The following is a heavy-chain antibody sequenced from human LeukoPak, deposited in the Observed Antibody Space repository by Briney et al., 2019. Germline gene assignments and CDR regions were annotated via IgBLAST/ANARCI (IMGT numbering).Heavy chain of an antibody. V-gene: IGHV4-30-2*01. CDR3: ARAQGDYGDYPDAFDI. CDR1: GGSISSGGYS. D-gene: IGHD4-17*01. CDR2: IYHSGST. J-gene: IGHJ3*02. Sequence: SETLSLTCAVSGGSISSGGYSWSWIRQPPGKGLEWIGYIYHSGSTYYNPSLKSRVTISVDRSKNQFSLKLSSVTAADTAVYYCARAQGDYGDYPDAFDIWGQGTMVTVSS.